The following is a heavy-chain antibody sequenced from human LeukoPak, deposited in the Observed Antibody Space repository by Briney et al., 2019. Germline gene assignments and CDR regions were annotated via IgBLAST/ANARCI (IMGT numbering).Heavy chain of an antibody. J-gene: IGHJ4*02. CDR3: ARDDLRLGELSFPSY. Sequence: GGSLRLSCAASGFTFSSYSMNWVRQAPGKGLEWVSSISSSSSYIYYADSVKGRFTISRDNAKNSLYLQMNSLRAEDTAVYYCARDDLRLGELSFPSYWGQGTLVTVSS. CDR2: ISSSSSYI. V-gene: IGHV3-21*01. CDR1: GFTFSSYS. D-gene: IGHD3-16*02.